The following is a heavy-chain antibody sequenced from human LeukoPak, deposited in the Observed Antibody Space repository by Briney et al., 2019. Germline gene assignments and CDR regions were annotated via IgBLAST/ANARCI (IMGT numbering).Heavy chain of an antibody. Sequence: GASVKVSCKASGYTFTGYYMHWVRQAPRQGLEWMGWINPNSGGTNYAQKFQGRVTMTRDTSISTAYMELSRLGSDDTAVYYCAPAYCGGDCYFRSDAFDIWGQGTMVAVSS. D-gene: IGHD2-21*01. V-gene: IGHV1-2*02. J-gene: IGHJ3*02. CDR2: INPNSGGT. CDR3: APAYCGGDCYFRSDAFDI. CDR1: GYTFTGYY.